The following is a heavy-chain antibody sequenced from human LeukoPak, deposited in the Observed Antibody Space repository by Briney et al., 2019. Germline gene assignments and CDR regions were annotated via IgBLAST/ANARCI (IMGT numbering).Heavy chain of an antibody. CDR2: IYYSGST. CDR1: GGSITSSNYY. D-gene: IGHD5-24*01. J-gene: IGHJ4*02. CDR3: ARRGMATSYFDY. Sequence: SETLSLTCTVSGGSITSSNYYWGWIRQPPGKGLEWIGSIYYSGSTDYNPSLKSRVTISVDTSKNQFSLKLSSMTAADTAVYYCARRGMATSYFDYWGQGTLVTVSS. V-gene: IGHV4-39*01.